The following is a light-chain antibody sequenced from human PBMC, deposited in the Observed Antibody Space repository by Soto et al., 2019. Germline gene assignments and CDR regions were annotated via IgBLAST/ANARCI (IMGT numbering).Light chain of an antibody. Sequence: EIVVTQSPATLSVSPGERVTLSCRASQSVSSSLAWYQQRPGQAPRLLIYDTSTRAAGIAARFSGSGSGTEFTLTISSLQSGDFAVYFCQQYVRWPPGTFGQGTTVHIK. CDR3: QQYVRWPPGT. V-gene: IGKV3-15*01. J-gene: IGKJ1*01. CDR1: QSVSSS. CDR2: DTS.